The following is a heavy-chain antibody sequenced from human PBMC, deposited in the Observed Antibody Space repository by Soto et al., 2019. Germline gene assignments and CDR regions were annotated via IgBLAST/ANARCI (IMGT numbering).Heavy chain of an antibody. CDR1: GYTFSAYT. J-gene: IGHJ3*02. V-gene: IGHV1-3*01. CDR3: ARDTETLGARANGALDI. D-gene: IGHD2-8*01. Sequence: QAQLVQSGAEMKKPGASVKVSCKATGYTFSAYTMNWVRQAPGQSLEWMGWINAGSGNTKYSQNFQVRVSITRDTSASTVYMELTGLTAEDTAVYYCARDTETLGARANGALDIWGQGTMVTVSS. CDR2: INAGSGNT.